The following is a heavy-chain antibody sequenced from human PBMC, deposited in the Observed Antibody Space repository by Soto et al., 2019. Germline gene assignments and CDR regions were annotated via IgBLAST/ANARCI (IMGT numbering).Heavy chain of an antibody. CDR1: GGSISSGDHY. Sequence: SETLSLTCTVSGGSISSGDHYWSWIRQPPGKGLEWIGYIYYSGSTYYNPSLKSRVTISVDTSKNQFSLKLSSVTAADTAVYYCARRTKGRWLQFGYYFDYWGQGTLVTVSS. CDR2: IYYSGST. J-gene: IGHJ4*02. D-gene: IGHD5-12*01. V-gene: IGHV4-30-4*01. CDR3: ARRTKGRWLQFGYYFDY.